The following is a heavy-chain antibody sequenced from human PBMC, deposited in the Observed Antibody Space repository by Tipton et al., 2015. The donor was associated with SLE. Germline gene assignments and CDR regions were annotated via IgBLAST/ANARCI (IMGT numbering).Heavy chain of an antibody. CDR1: GASVSSYY. CDR2: IYYSGST. CDR3: ARSPPRPLGYYYYYYYMDV. D-gene: IGHD7-27*01. J-gene: IGHJ6*03. V-gene: IGHV4-59*02. Sequence: TLSLTCTVSGASVSSYYWSWIRQPPGKGLEWIGYIYYSGSTNYNPSLKSRVTISVDTSKNQFSLKLSSVTAAGTAVYYCARSPPRPLGYYYYYYYMDVWGKGTTVTVSS.